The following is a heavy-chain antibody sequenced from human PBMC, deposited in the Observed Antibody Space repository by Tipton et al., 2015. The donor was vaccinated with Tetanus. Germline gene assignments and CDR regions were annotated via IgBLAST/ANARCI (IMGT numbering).Heavy chain of an antibody. CDR3: AKGSTVTSVVCYFDY. V-gene: IGHV3-9*01. CDR2: ISWNSGSI. CDR1: GFTFDDYA. Sequence: SLRLSCAASGFTFDDYAMHWVRQAPGKGLEWVSGISWNSGSIGYADSVKGRFTISRDNAKNSLYLQMNSLRAEDTALYYCAKGSTVTSVVCYFDYWGQGTLVTVSS. J-gene: IGHJ4*02. D-gene: IGHD4-17*01.